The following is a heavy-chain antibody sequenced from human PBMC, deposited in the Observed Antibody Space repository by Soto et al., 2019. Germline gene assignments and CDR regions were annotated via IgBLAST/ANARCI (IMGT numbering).Heavy chain of an antibody. CDR3: ARDLIIVDTPGDDFDY. J-gene: IGHJ4*02. D-gene: IGHD5-12*01. CDR2: ITPDGSYT. V-gene: IGHV3-74*01. CDR1: GFTFGNYW. Sequence: EVQLVESGGGLVQPGGSLSLSCETSGFTFGNYWMHWVRQPPGKGLMWVARITPDGSYTSYADSVKGRFTISRDNAKNTLYLQMNGLRAEDTAIYYCARDLIIVDTPGDDFDYWGQGTLVAVSS.